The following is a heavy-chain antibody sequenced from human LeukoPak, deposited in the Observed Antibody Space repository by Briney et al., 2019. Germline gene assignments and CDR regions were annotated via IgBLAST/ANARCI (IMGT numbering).Heavy chain of an antibody. V-gene: IGHV3-23*01. CDR3: AKDRYSNYGNWFDP. J-gene: IGHJ5*02. D-gene: IGHD4-11*01. CDR2: ISGSGGST. CDR1: GFTFSNYA. Sequence: GGSLRLSCAASGFTFSNYAMNWVRQAPGKGLEWVSGISGSGGSTYHADSVKGRFTISRDNSKNTLYLQMISLKAEDTAVYYCAKDRYSNYGNWFDPWGQGTLVTVFS.